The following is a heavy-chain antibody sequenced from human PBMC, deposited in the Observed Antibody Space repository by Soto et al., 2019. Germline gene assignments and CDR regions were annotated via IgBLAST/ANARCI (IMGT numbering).Heavy chain of an antibody. D-gene: IGHD6-13*01. CDR3: AKGDSSWSYFDF. Sequence: GGSLRLSCAASGFTFSSYSMNWVRQAPGKGLEWVSIISGSGGGTYYADSVKGRFTISRDNSKNTLYLQVNSLRAEDTAVYYCAKGDSSWSYFDFWGQGTLVTVSS. CDR2: ISGSGGGT. CDR1: GFTFSSYS. J-gene: IGHJ4*02. V-gene: IGHV3-23*01.